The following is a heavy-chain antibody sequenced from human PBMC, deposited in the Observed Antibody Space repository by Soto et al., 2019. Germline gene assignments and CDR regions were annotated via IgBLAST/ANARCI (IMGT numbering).Heavy chain of an antibody. Sequence: PGRSLRLSCAASGFIFSSYTMHWVRQAPDKGLEWVGVITYDGSNQYYADSVKGRFTISRDNARNMLFLQMNSLRPVDSAVYYCARAPSGSYPEFDYWGQGTLVTVSS. CDR1: GFIFSSYT. V-gene: IGHV3-30-3*01. D-gene: IGHD1-26*01. CDR3: ARAPSGSYPEFDY. J-gene: IGHJ4*02. CDR2: ITYDGSNQ.